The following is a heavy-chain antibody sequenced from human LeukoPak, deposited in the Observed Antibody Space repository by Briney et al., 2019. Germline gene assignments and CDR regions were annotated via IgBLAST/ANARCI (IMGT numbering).Heavy chain of an antibody. V-gene: IGHV1-46*01. CDR3: ARAGGIYFDY. D-gene: IGHD3-16*01. Sequence: ASVKVSCKASGYTFSAYYMYWVRQAPGQGLEWMGIINASGGSTSNAQKFQGRVTMTRDTSTSTVYIELSSLRSEDTAVYYCARAGGIYFDYWGQGTLVTVSS. CDR2: INASGGST. J-gene: IGHJ4*02. CDR1: GYTFSAYY.